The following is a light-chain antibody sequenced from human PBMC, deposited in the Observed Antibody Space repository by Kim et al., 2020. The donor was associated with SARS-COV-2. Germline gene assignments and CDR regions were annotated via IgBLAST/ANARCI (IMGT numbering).Light chain of an antibody. CDR2: AAS. Sequence: ASVGDRVTITCRASQDIANSLAWYQQKPGKVPHVLIYAASTLQSGVPSRFSGSGSGTEFTLTIGSLQTEDVATYYCQKYNSAPWTFGPGTKVDIK. J-gene: IGKJ1*01. CDR1: QDIANS. CDR3: QKYNSAPWT. V-gene: IGKV1-27*01.